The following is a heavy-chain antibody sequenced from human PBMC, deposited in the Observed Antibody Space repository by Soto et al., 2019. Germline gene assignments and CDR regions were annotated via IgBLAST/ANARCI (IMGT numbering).Heavy chain of an antibody. V-gene: IGHV5-51*01. CDR3: AGGGVRGVVTRTRDYYGMDV. Sequence: GESLTISCKGSGYSFTSYWIGWVRQMPGKGLESMGIIYPGDSDTRYSPSFQGQVTISADKSISTAYLQWSSLKASDTAMYYCAGGGVRGVVTRTRDYYGMDVWGQGTTVTVSS. CDR1: GYSFTSYW. CDR2: IYPGDSDT. J-gene: IGHJ6*02. D-gene: IGHD3-10*01.